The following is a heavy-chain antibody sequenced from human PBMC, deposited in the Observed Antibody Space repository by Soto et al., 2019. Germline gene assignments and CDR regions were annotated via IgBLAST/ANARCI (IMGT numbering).Heavy chain of an antibody. CDR3: XRFREGFGGIAVRDFDY. Sequence: KPGGSLRLSCAASGFTFSSYSMNWVRQAPGKGLEWVSSISSSSSYIYYADSVKGRFTISRDNAKNSLYLQMNSLRAEDTAVYYCXRFREGFGGIAVRDFDYWGPGTLVTVSS. D-gene: IGHD6-19*01. CDR1: GFTFSSYS. CDR2: ISSSSSYI. V-gene: IGHV3-21*01. J-gene: IGHJ4*02.